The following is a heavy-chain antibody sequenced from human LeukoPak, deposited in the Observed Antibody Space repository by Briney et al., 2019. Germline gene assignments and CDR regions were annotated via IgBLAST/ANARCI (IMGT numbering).Heavy chain of an antibody. D-gene: IGHD6-19*01. CDR3: ARDHSVAVSGFYFDY. Sequence: PGGSLRLSCAASGFTFSSYSMNWVRQAPGKGLEWVSSISSSSSYIYYADSVKGRFTISRDNAKNSLYLQMNSLRAEDTAVYYCARDHSVAVSGFYFDYWGRGTLVTVSS. V-gene: IGHV3-21*01. J-gene: IGHJ4*02. CDR1: GFTFSSYS. CDR2: ISSSSSYI.